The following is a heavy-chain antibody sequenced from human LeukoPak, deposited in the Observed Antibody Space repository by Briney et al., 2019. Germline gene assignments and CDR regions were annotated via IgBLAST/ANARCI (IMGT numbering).Heavy chain of an antibody. J-gene: IGHJ4*02. Sequence: SETLSLTCNVSGASISSYYWSWLRQPARKGLEWIGRVDTSGSPKYNPSLKSRVTMSVDTAKNQFSLKLSSVTAADTAVYYCGRSKVAANDVPTYYFDYWGQGTLVIVSS. V-gene: IGHV4-4*07. CDR2: VDTSGSP. D-gene: IGHD2-8*01. CDR3: GRSKVAANDVPTYYFDY. CDR1: GASISSYY.